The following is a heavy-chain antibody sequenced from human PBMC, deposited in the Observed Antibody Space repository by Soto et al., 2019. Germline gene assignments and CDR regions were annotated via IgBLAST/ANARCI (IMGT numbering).Heavy chain of an antibody. J-gene: IGHJ6*02. CDR3: ARVHTGYYYGMDV. CDR2: IYYSGST. D-gene: IGHD5-18*01. Sequence: SETLSLTCTVSGGSISSGDYYWSWIRQPPGKGLEWIGYIYYSGSTYYNPSLKSRVTISVDTSKNQFSLKLSSVTAADTAVYYCARVHTGYYYGMDVWGQGTTVTVSS. V-gene: IGHV4-30-4*01. CDR1: GGSISSGDYY.